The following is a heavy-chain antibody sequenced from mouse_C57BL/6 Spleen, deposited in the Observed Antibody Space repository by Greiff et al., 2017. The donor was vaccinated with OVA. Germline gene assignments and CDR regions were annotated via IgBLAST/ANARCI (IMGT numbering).Heavy chain of an antibody. CDR3: ARCDGYYEWYFDV. CDR2: IYPGSGST. V-gene: IGHV1-55*01. J-gene: IGHJ1*03. Sequence: VQLQQPGAELVKPGASVKMSCKASGYTFTSYWITWVKQRPGQGLEWIGDIYPGSGSTNYNEKFKSKATLTVDTSSSTAYMQLSSLTSEDSAVYDCARCDGYYEWYFDVWGTGTTVTVSS. CDR1: GYTFTSYW. D-gene: IGHD2-3*01.